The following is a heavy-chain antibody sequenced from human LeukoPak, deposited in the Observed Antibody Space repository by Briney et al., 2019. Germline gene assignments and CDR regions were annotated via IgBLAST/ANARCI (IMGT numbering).Heavy chain of an antibody. CDR1: GSTFSSYG. V-gene: IGHV3-30*18. CDR2: ISYDGSNK. CDR3: AKATYDYYDSSGHYYYSLDY. Sequence: GGSLRLSCAASGSTFSSYGMHWVRQAPGKGLEWAAVISYDGSNKYYADSVKGRFTISRDNSKNTLYLQMNSLRAEDTAVYYCAKATYDYYDSSGHYYYSLDYWGQGTLVTVSS. D-gene: IGHD3-22*01. J-gene: IGHJ4*02.